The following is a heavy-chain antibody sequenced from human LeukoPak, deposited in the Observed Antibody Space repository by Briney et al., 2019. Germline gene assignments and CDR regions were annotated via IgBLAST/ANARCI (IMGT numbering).Heavy chain of an antibody. V-gene: IGHV3-33*01. Sequence: GGFLRLSCAASGFTFSSYGMHWVRQAPGKGLEWVAIIYYDGSDKYYADSVKGRFTISRDNSKDTLYLQMNSLRAEDTAVYYCARQIAYYYDSSGYYTTDCWGQGTLVTVSS. CDR1: GFTFSSYG. CDR3: ARQIAYYYDSSGYYTTDC. D-gene: IGHD3-22*01. J-gene: IGHJ4*02. CDR2: IYYDGSDK.